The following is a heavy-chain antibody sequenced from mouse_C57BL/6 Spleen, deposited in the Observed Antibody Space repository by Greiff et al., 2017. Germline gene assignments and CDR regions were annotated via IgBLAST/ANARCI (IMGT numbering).Heavy chain of an antibody. J-gene: IGHJ1*03. CDR1: GYTFTSYW. V-gene: IGHV1-69*01. Sequence: QVQLQQSGAELVMPGASVKLSCKASGYTFTSYWMHWVKQRPGQGLEWIGEIDPSDSCTNYNQKFKGKATLTVDKSSSTAYMQLSSLTSADSAVYYCAREGITTVVAEGDFDDWGTGTTVTVSS. CDR2: IDPSDSCT. D-gene: IGHD1-1*01. CDR3: AREGITTVVAEGDFDD.